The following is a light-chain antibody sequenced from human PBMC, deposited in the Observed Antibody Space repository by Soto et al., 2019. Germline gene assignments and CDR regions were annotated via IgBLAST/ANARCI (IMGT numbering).Light chain of an antibody. CDR2: TNN. CDR1: TSNIESHP. V-gene: IGLV1-44*01. CDR3: ATWDDSRNGV. J-gene: IGLJ1*01. Sequence: QSVLTQPPSVSGTPGQRISISCSGGTSNIESHPVNWFQQVPGAAPKLLIKTNNQRPSGVPDRFSGSKSGASASLAISGLQSEDEATYYCATWDDSRNGVFGSGTKLTVL.